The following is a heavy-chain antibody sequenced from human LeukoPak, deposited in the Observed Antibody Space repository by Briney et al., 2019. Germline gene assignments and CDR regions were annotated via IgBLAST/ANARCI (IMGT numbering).Heavy chain of an antibody. Sequence: SETLSLTCIVSGGSISSSGYYWGWIRQSPGKGMEWIASLFYTGSTHYNPSLKSRVTISVDRSKNQFSLKLSSVTAADTAVYYCARGIPGGSPNWFDPWGQGTLVTVSS. CDR3: ARGIPGGSPNWFDP. CDR2: LFYTGST. V-gene: IGHV4-39*07. D-gene: IGHD3-16*01. J-gene: IGHJ5*02. CDR1: GGSISSSGYY.